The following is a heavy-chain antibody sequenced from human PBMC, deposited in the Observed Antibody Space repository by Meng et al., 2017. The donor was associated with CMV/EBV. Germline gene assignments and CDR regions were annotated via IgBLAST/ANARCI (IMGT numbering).Heavy chain of an antibody. CDR3: ARVPESGFLEWLLAY. Sequence: SGYIFTGYYMHWVRQAPGQGLEWMGWINPNSGGTNYAQKFQGRVTMTRDTSISTAYMELSRLRSDDTAVYYCARVPESGFLEWLLAYWGQGTLVTVSS. D-gene: IGHD3-3*01. CDR1: GYIFTGYY. J-gene: IGHJ4*02. V-gene: IGHV1-2*02. CDR2: INPNSGGT.